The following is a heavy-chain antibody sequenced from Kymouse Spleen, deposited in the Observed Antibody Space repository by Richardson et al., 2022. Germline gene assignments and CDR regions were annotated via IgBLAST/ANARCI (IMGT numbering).Heavy chain of an antibody. D-gene: IGHD1-7*01. J-gene: IGHJ6*02. CDR3: AKDMGITGTAYYYGMDV. Sequence: EVQLVESGGGLVQPGRSLRLSCAASGFTFDDYAMHWVRQAPGKGLEWVSGISWNSGSIGYADSVKGRFTISRDNAKNSLYLQMNSLRAEDTALYYCAKDMGITGTAYYYGMDVWGQGTTVTVSS. CDR2: ISWNSGSI. V-gene: IGHV3-9*01. CDR1: GFTFDDYA.